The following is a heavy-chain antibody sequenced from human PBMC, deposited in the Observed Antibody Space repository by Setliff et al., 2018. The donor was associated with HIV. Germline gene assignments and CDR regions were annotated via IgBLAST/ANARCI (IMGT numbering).Heavy chain of an antibody. Sequence: AGGSLRLSCAASGFTFTNYWMSWVRQAPGKGLEWVANIHKDGSEKYYVDSVKGRFTISRDNTKNLLYLEMNSLRAEDTAVYYCAGSRGYFVQADWGQGTLVTVSS. D-gene: IGHD3-10*01. CDR3: AGSRGYFVQAD. CDR1: GFTFTNYW. V-gene: IGHV3-7*01. J-gene: IGHJ4*02. CDR2: IHKDGSEK.